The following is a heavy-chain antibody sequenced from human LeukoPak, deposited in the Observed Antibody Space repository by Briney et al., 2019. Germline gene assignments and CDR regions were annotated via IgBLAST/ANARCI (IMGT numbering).Heavy chain of an antibody. V-gene: IGHV1-18*01. D-gene: IGHD3-22*01. CDR3: ARDLSHRYNYDSRGYYILFDH. CDR1: GYIFTSYG. J-gene: IGHJ4*02. Sequence: ASVKVSCKASGYIFTSYGISWVRQAPGQGLEWMGWISAYNGNTNYAQKLQGRVTMTTDTSTTTAYMELRSLTSDDTAVYYCARDLSHRYNYDSRGYYILFDHWGQGTLVTVSS. CDR2: ISAYNGNT.